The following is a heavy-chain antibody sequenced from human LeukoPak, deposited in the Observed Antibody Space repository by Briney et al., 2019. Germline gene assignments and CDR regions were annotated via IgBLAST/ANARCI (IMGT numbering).Heavy chain of an antibody. CDR1: GYTFTGYY. D-gene: IGHD6-19*01. CDR2: INPNSGGT. J-gene: IGHJ4*02. Sequence: AASVKVSCKASGYTFTGYYMHWVRQAPGQGLEWMGWINPNSGGTNYAQKFQGRVTMTRDTSISTAHMELSRLRSDDTAVYYCARDSARGSRIAVAVLPSYYFDYWGQGTLVTVSS. V-gene: IGHV1-2*02. CDR3: ARDSARGSRIAVAVLPSYYFDY.